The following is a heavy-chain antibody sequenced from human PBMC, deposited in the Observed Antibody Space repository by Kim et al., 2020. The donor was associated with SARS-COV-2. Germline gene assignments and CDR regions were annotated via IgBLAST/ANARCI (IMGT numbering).Heavy chain of an antibody. Sequence: GGSLRLSCAASGFTVSSNYMSWVRQAPGKGLEWVSVIYSGGSTYYADSVKGRFTIARDNSKNTLYLQMNSLGAEDTAVYYCARDCGGDCSGYYYGMDVWGQGTTVTVSS. CDR1: GFTVSSNY. J-gene: IGHJ6*02. CDR3: ARDCGGDCSGYYYGMDV. V-gene: IGHV3-66*02. CDR2: IYSGGST. D-gene: IGHD2-21*02.